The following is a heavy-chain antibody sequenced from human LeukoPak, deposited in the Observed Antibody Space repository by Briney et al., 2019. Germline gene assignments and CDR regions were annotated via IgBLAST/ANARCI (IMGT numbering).Heavy chain of an antibody. Sequence: GGSLRLSCAASGFTFNIYAMSWVRQAPGQGLQWVSEISASGDSKSSAASVKGRFRISRDNSKNTVSLQMDSLRVEDTGVYYCAYCSSTSCYSEYFQHWGQGTLVTVSS. CDR1: GFTFNIYA. CDR2: ISASGDSK. J-gene: IGHJ1*01. CDR3: AYCSSTSCYSEYFQH. D-gene: IGHD2-2*01. V-gene: IGHV3-23*01.